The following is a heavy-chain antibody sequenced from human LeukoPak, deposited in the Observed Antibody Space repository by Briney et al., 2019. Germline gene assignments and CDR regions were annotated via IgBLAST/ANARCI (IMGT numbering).Heavy chain of an antibody. V-gene: IGHV4-61*01. CDR2: IYYSGST. D-gene: IGHD3-22*01. CDR1: GGSVSSGSYY. Sequence: SETLSLTCTVSGGSVSSGSYYWRWIRQPPGKGLEWIGYIYYSGSTNYNPSLKSRVTISVDTSKNQFSLKLSSVTAADTAVYYCTRLVYDSSPFDYWGQGTLVTVSS. J-gene: IGHJ4*02. CDR3: TRLVYDSSPFDY.